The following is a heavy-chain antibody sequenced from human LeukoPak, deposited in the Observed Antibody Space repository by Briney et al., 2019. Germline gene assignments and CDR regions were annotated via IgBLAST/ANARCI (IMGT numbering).Heavy chain of an antibody. CDR3: ARTGYSSTYRFTSDY. D-gene: IGHD6-13*01. CDR1: GYTFTGYY. V-gene: IGHV1-2*06. Sequence: ASVKVSCKASGYTFTGYYMYWVRQAPGQGLEWMGRINPNSGGTNYAQKFQGRVTMTRDTSISTAYMELSRLRSDDTAVYYCARTGYSSTYRFTSDYWGQGTLVTVSS. CDR2: INPNSGGT. J-gene: IGHJ4*02.